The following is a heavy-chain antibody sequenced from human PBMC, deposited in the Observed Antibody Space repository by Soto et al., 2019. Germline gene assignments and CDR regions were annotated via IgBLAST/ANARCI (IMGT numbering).Heavy chain of an antibody. CDR3: ARVVHAGSSGWADAFDI. CDR2: ISYDGSNK. Sequence: QVQLVESGGGVVQPGRSLRLSCAASGFTFSSYAMHWVRQAPGKGLEWVAVISYDGSNKYYADSVKGRFTISRDNSKNTLYLQMNSLRAEDTTVYYCARVVHAGSSGWADAFDIWGQGTMVTVSS. J-gene: IGHJ3*02. CDR1: GFTFSSYA. D-gene: IGHD6-19*01. V-gene: IGHV3-30-3*01.